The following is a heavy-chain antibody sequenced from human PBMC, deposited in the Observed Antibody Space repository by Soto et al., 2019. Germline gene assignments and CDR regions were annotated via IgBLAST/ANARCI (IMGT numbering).Heavy chain of an antibody. V-gene: IGHV4-34*01. CDR1: GGSFSGYY. D-gene: IGHD6-13*01. J-gene: IGHJ6*02. Sequence: SETLSLTCAVYGGSFSGYYWSWIRQPPGKGLEWIGEINHSGSTNYNPSLKSRVTISVDTSKNQFSLKLSSVTAADTAVYYCAGRGPAIVAAGGRNYYYGMDVWGQGTTVTV. CDR2: INHSGST. CDR3: AGRGPAIVAAGGRNYYYGMDV.